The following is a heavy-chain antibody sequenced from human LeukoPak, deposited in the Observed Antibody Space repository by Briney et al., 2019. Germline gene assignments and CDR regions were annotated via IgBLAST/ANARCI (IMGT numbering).Heavy chain of an antibody. CDR1: GFTFSSYS. CDR3: AREGGAAAGYFDY. J-gene: IGHJ4*02. CDR2: ISSSSSYI. Sequence: PGGSLRLSCAPSGFTFSSYSMNWVRQAPGKGLEWVSSISSSSSYIYYADSVKGRFTISRDNAKNSLYLQMNSLRAEDTAVYYCAREGGAAAGYFDYWGQGTLVTVSS. V-gene: IGHV3-21*01. D-gene: IGHD6-13*01.